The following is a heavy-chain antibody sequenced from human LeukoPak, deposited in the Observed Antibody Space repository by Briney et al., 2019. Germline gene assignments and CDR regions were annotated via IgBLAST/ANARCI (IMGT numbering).Heavy chain of an antibody. V-gene: IGHV1-69*13. J-gene: IGHJ6*03. CDR1: GGTFSSYA. Sequence: SVKVSCKASGGTFSSYAISWVRQAPGQGLEWMGGIIPIFGTANYAQKFQGRVTITADESTSTAYMELSSLRSEDTAVYYCASGNYYYYYMDVWGKGTTVTISS. CDR3: ASGNYYYYYMDV. D-gene: IGHD1-14*01. CDR2: IIPIFGTA.